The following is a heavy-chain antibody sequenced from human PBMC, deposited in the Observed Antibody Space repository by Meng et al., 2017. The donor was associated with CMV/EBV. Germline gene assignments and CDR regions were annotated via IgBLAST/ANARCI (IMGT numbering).Heavy chain of an antibody. CDR2: IAHDGSAK. D-gene: IGHD2-8*01. J-gene: IGHJ4*02. Sequence: VPLVEAWGGVVQPGGPRGRPCAAFGIPCSSSAMHWVIQPPGKGLEWVSFIAHDGSAKTYTDSVKGRFTISRDDSENTVYLEMNSLRVEDTAVYYCAKDLYYSFDYWGQGTLVTVSS. V-gene: IGHV3-30*02. CDR1: GIPCSSSA. CDR3: AKDLYYSFDY.